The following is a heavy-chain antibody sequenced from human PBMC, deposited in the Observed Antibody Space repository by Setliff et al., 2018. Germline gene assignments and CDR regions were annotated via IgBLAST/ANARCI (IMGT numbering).Heavy chain of an antibody. CDR3: ALEEYTSRWTKRFDP. V-gene: IGHV4-59*03. J-gene: IGHJ5*02. CDR2: VFYSGDT. D-gene: IGHD6-13*01. CDR1: DGSLSTYY. Sequence: SETLSLTCTVSDGSLSTYYWSWIRQTPEKGLEWIGFVFYSGDTRYNPSLKSRVTMSVDTSKNQFSLKLTSVTAADTAVYYCALEEYTSRWTKRFDPWGQGTLVTVSS.